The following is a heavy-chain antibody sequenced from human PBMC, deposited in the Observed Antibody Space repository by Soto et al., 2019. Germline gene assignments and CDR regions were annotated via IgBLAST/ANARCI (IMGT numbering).Heavy chain of an antibody. J-gene: IGHJ2*01. CDR2: ISGSGGST. CDR3: AKVLRGVGIVVVVAATPWYFDL. Sequence: GGSLRLSCAASGFTFSSYAMSWVRQAPGKGLEWVSAISGSGGSTYYADSVKGRFTISRDNSKNTLYLQMNSLRAEDTAVYYCAKVLRGVGIVVVVAATPWYFDLWGRGTLVTVSS. V-gene: IGHV3-23*01. CDR1: GFTFSSYA. D-gene: IGHD2-15*01.